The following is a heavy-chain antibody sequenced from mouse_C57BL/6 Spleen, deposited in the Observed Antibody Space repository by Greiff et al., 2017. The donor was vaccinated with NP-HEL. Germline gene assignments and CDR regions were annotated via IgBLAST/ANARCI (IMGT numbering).Heavy chain of an antibody. J-gene: IGHJ4*01. CDR2: IDPSDSYT. V-gene: IGHV1-59*01. D-gene: IGHD4-1*01. Sequence: QVQLQQPGAELVRPGTSVKLSCKASGYTFTSYWMHWVKQRPGQGLEWIGVIDPSDSYTNYNQKFKGKATLTVDPSSSTAYMQLSSLTSEDSAVYYCASPNWDYYAMDYWGQGTSVTVSS. CDR1: GYTFTSYW. CDR3: ASPNWDYYAMDY.